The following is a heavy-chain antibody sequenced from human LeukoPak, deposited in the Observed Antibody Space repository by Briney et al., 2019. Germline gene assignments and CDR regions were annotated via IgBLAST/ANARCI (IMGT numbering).Heavy chain of an antibody. CDR2: IRSKAYDGTT. D-gene: IGHD2-2*01. V-gene: IGHV3-49*04. J-gene: IGHJ6*03. CDR3: TRAVVVPAAMLSSPNPYYYYYMDV. Sequence: GGSLRLSCAASGFTFSTYWMSWVRQAPGKGLEWVGFIRSKAYDGTTEYAASVKGRFTISRDDSKSIAYLQMNSLKTEDTAVYYCTRAVVVPAAMLSSPNPYYYYYMDVWGKGTTVTVSS. CDR1: GFTFSTYW.